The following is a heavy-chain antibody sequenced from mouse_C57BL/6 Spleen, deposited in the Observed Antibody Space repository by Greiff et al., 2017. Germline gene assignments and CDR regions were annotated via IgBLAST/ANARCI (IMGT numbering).Heavy chain of an antibody. D-gene: IGHD1-1*01. V-gene: IGHV1-39*01. J-gene: IGHJ2*01. CDR2: INPNYGTT. CDR3: ERWHYYGSSLDY. Sequence: EVKLVESGPELVKPGASVKISCKASGYSFTDYNMNWVKQSNGKSLEWIGVINPNYGTTSYNQKFKGKATLTVDQSSSTAYMQLNSLTSEDSAVYYCERWHYYGSSLDYWGQGTTLTVSS. CDR1: GYSFTDYN.